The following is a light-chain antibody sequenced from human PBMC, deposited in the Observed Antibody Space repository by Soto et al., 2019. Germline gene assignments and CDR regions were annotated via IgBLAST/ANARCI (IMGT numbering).Light chain of an antibody. J-gene: IGLJ1*01. Sequence: QSVLTQPPSVSAAPGQRVTISCSGSSSNIGNNFVSWYQQLPGTAPKLLIYDNSERPSGIPDRFSGSKSGTSATLGITGLQTGDEADYYCGTWDSGLSVYIFGAGTKVTVL. CDR2: DNS. CDR3: GTWDSGLSVYI. V-gene: IGLV1-51*01. CDR1: SSNIGNNF.